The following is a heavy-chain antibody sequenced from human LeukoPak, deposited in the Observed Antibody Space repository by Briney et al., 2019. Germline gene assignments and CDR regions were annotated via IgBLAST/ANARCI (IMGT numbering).Heavy chain of an antibody. CDR2: INPNSAGT. Sequence: ASVKVSCKASGYTFTGYYIHWVRQAPGQELEWMGWINPNSAGTHYAQKFQGRVTMTRDTSISTAYMELSRLRSDDTAVYYCAPRVVGSAPFDYWGQGTLVTVSS. CDR3: APRVVGSAPFDY. CDR1: GYTFTGYY. D-gene: IGHD2-15*01. J-gene: IGHJ4*02. V-gene: IGHV1-2*02.